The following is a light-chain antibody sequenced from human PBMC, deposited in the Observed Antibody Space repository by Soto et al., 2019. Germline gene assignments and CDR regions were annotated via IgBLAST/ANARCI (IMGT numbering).Light chain of an antibody. V-gene: IGKV2D-29*01. CDR2: EVY. Sequence: DIVMTQTPLSLSVTPGQPASISCKSRQSLLHSDGMTYLYWSVHKPGQPPQLLIYEVYKRFSGVPDRFSGSGSGTDFTLKISRVEPEDVGIYYCMQSISLLWTFGQGTKVEIK. CDR3: MQSISLLWT. CDR1: QSLLHSDGMTY. J-gene: IGKJ1*01.